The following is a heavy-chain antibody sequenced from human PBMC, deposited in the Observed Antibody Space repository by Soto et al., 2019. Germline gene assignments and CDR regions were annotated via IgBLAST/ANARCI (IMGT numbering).Heavy chain of an antibody. D-gene: IGHD6-13*01. CDR3: ARVGWQQLVSWFDP. CDR1: GGSISSYY. CDR2: IYYSGST. V-gene: IGHV4-59*01. J-gene: IGHJ5*02. Sequence: QVQLQESGPGLVKPSETLSLTCTVSGGSISSYYWSWIRQPPGKGLEWIGYIYYSGSTNYNPSLKSRVTISVDTSKNQFSLKLSSVTAADTAVYYCARVGWQQLVSWFDPWGQGTLVTVSS.